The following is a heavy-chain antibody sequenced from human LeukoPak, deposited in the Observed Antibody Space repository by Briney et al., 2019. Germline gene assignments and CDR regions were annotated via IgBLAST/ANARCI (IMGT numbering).Heavy chain of an antibody. Sequence: GGSLRLSCAASGFTFSSYAMHWVRQAPGKGLEWVAVISYDGSNKYYADSVKGRFTISRDNSNNRQYLQMNSLRVEDTAVYYCARDRFPWYFDLWGRGTLVTVSS. CDR2: ISYDGSNK. J-gene: IGHJ2*01. CDR3: ARDRFPWYFDL. V-gene: IGHV3-30-3*01. D-gene: IGHD3-16*01. CDR1: GFTFSSYA.